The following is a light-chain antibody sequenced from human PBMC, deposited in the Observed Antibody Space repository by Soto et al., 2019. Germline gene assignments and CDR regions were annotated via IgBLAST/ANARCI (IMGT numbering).Light chain of an antibody. J-gene: IGLJ3*02. CDR3: SSYVSKNSLM. CDR2: DVT. Sequence: ALTQPASVSASAGQSITISCTGTSSDVETYKYVSWYQQRAGKVPKLILYDVTDRPSGISPRFSGSKSGNTASLTISGLQPEDEADYYCSSYVSKNSLMFGGGTKVTVL. CDR1: SSDVETYKY. V-gene: IGLV2-14*03.